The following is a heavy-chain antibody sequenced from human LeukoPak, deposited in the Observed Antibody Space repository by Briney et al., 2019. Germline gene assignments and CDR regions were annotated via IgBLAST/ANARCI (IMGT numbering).Heavy chain of an antibody. J-gene: IGHJ3*02. CDR1: GGSISSSRYY. CDR2: IHYSGST. CDR3: VRTRLSDHIVPAAERADDACDM. Sequence: SETLPLTCTVSGGSISSSRYYWGWIRQPPGKGLEWIGRIHYSGSTYYNPSLKSRVTVSVDTSENQFSLKLSSVAAADTAVYFCVRTRLSDHIVPAAERADDACDMWGQGTMVTVSS. D-gene: IGHD2-2*01. V-gene: IGHV4-39*07.